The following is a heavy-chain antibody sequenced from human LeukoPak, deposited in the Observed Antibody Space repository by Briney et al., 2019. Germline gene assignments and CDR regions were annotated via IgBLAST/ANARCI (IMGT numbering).Heavy chain of an antibody. V-gene: IGHV3-23*01. J-gene: IGHJ4*02. CDR1: GFTFSSYA. Sequence: GGSLRHSCAASGFTFSSYAMSWVRQAPGKGLEWVSAISGSGGSTYYADSVKGRFTISRDNSENTVYLQINSLRVEDTAVYYCARVMVSGAAGMDYFDYWGQGTLVTVSS. D-gene: IGHD2-8*01. CDR2: ISGSGGST. CDR3: ARVMVSGAAGMDYFDY.